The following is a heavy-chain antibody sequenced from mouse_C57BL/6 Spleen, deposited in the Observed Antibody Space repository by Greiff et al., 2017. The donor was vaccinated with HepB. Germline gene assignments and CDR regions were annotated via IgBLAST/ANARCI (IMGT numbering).Heavy chain of an antibody. D-gene: IGHD1-1*01. V-gene: IGHV2-5*01. CDR2: IWRGGST. J-gene: IGHJ4*01. CDR3: ANSPPPTTVVRDYAMDY. Sequence: VQLQQSGPGLVQPSQSLSITCTVSGFSLTSYGVHWVRQSPGKGLEWLGVIWRGGSTDYNAAFMSRLSITKDNSKSQVFFKMNSLQADDTAIYYCANSPPPTTVVRDYAMDYWGKGTSVTVSS. CDR1: GFSLTSYG.